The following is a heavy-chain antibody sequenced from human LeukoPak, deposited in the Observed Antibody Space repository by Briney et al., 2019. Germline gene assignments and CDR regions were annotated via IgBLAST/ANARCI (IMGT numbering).Heavy chain of an antibody. CDR1: GASISNFY. V-gene: IGHV4-4*07. CDR2: VYTSGST. Sequence: SETLSLTCTVSGASISNFYWSWIRQPAGKGLEWIGRVYTSGSTNYNPSLKSRVTISVDKSKNQFFLKLSSVTAADTAVYYCAGRDYWGQGTLVTVSS. CDR3: AGRDY. J-gene: IGHJ4*02. D-gene: IGHD1-26*01.